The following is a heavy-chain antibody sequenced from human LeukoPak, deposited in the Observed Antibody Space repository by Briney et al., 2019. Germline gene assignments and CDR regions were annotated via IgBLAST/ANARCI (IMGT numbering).Heavy chain of an antibody. V-gene: IGHV3-15*01. CDR3: TTCGGDCFFNY. D-gene: IGHD2-21*02. CDR1: GFTFSNAW. Sequence: PGGSLRLSCAASGFTFSNAWMNWVRQAPGKGLEWVARIKSKPAGETITYAAPVKGRFTISRDDSRSTLWLQMNSLKTEDTAVYYCTTCGGDCFFNYWGQGTLVTVSS. J-gene: IGHJ4*02. CDR2: IKSKPAGETI.